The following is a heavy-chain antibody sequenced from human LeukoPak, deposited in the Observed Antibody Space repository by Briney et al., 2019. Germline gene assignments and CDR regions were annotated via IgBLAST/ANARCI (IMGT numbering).Heavy chain of an antibody. CDR3: ARGWLELNYYYMDV. Sequence: KPSETLSLTCAVYGDSFSGYYWSWIRQPPGKGLEWIGEIHHSRGTNYNPSPKSRVTISVDTSKNQFSLKLRSVTAADTAVYYCARGWLELNYYYMDVWGKGTTVTVSS. CDR1: GDSFSGYY. D-gene: IGHD1-7*01. CDR2: IHHSRGT. V-gene: IGHV4-34*01. J-gene: IGHJ6*03.